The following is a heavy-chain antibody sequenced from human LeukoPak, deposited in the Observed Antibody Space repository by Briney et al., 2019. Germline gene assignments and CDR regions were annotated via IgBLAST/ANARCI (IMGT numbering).Heavy chain of an antibody. CDR2: ISSSSSYI. D-gene: IGHD3-10*01. V-gene: IGHV3-21*01. J-gene: IGHJ4*02. CDR1: GFTFSSYS. CDR3: ALDGRYGSGSYYNLDY. Sequence: GGSLRLSCAASGFTFSSYSMNWVRQAPGKGLEWVSSISSSSSYIYYADSVKGRFTTSRDNAKNSLYLQMNSLRAEDTAVYYCALDGRYGSGSYYNLDYWGQGTLVTVSS.